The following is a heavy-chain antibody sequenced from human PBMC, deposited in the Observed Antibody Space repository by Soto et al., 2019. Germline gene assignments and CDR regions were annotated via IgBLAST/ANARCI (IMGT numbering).Heavy chain of an antibody. CDR3: EGTGA. CDR1: GFTIRSNY. CDR2: IRGSSDRT. V-gene: IGHV3-23*01. J-gene: IGHJ3*01. D-gene: IGHD3-10*01. Sequence: EVQVLESGGGLVQPGGSLRLSCAASGFTIRSNYMSWVRQAPGKALEWVSGIRGSSDRTYYADYMKDRLTTNKGASSNALYLQMNGLGVEDTAVYHCEGTGAWGKGTMVTVSS.